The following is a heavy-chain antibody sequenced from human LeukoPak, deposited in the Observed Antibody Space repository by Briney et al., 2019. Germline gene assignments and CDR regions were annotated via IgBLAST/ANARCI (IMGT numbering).Heavy chain of an antibody. CDR2: ISGSGGST. Sequence: GGSLRLSCAASGFTFSSYAMSWVREAPGKGLEYVSVISGSGGSTHYRDSVKGRFTISRDNSKNTLYLQMNSLRVEDTAVYYCAKDGTTTITFDYWGQGTLVTVSS. CDR1: GFTFSSYA. CDR3: AKDGTTTITFDY. D-gene: IGHD1-1*01. V-gene: IGHV3-23*01. J-gene: IGHJ4*02.